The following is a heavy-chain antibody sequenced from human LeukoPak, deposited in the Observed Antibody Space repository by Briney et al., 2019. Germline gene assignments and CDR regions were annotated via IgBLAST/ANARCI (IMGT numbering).Heavy chain of an antibody. CDR3: ASAYCSGGSCYSGFDY. CDR2: IYPGGSDT. D-gene: IGHD2-15*01. J-gene: IGHJ4*02. V-gene: IGHV5-51*01. CDR1: GYSFTSYW. Sequence: GESLKISCKGSGYSFTSYWIGWVRQMPGKGLEWMGIIYPGGSDTRYSPSFQGQVTISADKSISTAYLQWSSLKASDTAMYYCASAYCSGGSCYSGFDYWGQGTLVTVSS.